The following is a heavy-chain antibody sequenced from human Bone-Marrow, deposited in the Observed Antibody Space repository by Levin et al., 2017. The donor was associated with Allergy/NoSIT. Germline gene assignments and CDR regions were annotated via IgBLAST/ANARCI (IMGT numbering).Heavy chain of an antibody. D-gene: IGHD6-19*01. V-gene: IGHV3-23*01. J-gene: IGHJ4*02. CDR3: AKYLSNQWQYFDY. CDR2: ITNSDGST. Sequence: GGSLRLSCAASGFTFSGNAMSWVRQAPGKGLEWVSAITNSDGSTDYADSVKGRFTISRDNSKNTMYLQMNSLRAEDTAVYYCAKYLSNQWQYFDYWGQGTLVTVSP. CDR1: GFTFSGNA.